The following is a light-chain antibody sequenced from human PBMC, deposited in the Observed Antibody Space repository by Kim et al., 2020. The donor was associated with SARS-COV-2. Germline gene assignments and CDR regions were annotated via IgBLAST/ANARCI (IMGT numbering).Light chain of an antibody. V-gene: IGLV3-19*01. CDR3: NSRDSNDNVV. CDR2: GKN. Sequence: VALGQTVRITCQGESLRSYYATWYQQKPGQAPILVIYGKNNRPSGIPDRFAGSSSGNTASLTITETQAGDEADYYCNSRDSNDNVVFGGGTQLTVL. CDR1: SLRSYY. J-gene: IGLJ3*02.